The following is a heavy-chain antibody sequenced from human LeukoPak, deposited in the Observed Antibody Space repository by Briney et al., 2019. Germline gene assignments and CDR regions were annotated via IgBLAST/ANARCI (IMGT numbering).Heavy chain of an antibody. V-gene: IGHV1-69*06. J-gene: IGHJ4*02. CDR2: ITPMYGTS. D-gene: IGHD5/OR15-5a*01. CDR3: ARDTAGLYDAFDL. Sequence: SVTVSCKTNGGTFSDYTIHWVRQAPGQGLDWMGGITPMYGTSNYAHKFQGRLTIAADKSTNTVDMDLSSLRSEDTAIYYCARDTAGLYDAFDLWGLGTLVPVSS. CDR1: GGTFSDYT.